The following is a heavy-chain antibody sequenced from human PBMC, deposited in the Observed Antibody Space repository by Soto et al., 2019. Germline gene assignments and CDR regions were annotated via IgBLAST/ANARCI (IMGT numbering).Heavy chain of an antibody. CDR2: INHSGST. Sequence: PLETLSLTCAVYGGSFSGYCWSWIRQPPGKGLEWIGEINHSGSTNYNPSLKSRVTISVDTSKNQFSLKLSSVTAADTAVYYCAMSTVFGVDAFDIWGQGTMVTVS. D-gene: IGHD3-10*02. CDR1: GGSFSGYC. J-gene: IGHJ3*02. V-gene: IGHV4-34*01. CDR3: AMSTVFGVDAFDI.